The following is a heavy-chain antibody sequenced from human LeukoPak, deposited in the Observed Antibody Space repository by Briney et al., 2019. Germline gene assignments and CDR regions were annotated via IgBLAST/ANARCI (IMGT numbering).Heavy chain of an antibody. D-gene: IGHD6-13*01. CDR1: GYTFTSYD. Sequence: ASVKVSCKASGYTFTSYDINWVRQATGQGLEWMGWMNPNSGNTGYAQKFQGRVTITADESTSTAYMELSSLRSEDTAVYYCARDLSWSGSPGIAAARLPLDYWGQGTLVTVSS. J-gene: IGHJ4*02. V-gene: IGHV1-8*01. CDR2: MNPNSGNT. CDR3: ARDLSWSGSPGIAAARLPLDY.